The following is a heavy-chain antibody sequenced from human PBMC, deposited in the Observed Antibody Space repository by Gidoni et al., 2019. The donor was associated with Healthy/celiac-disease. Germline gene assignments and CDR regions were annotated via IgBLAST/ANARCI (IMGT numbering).Heavy chain of an antibody. D-gene: IGHD3-3*01. CDR2: IDWDDDK. V-gene: IGHV2-70*01. CDR3: ARTKTIFGVVRGFDP. CDR1: GFSLSTSGMC. J-gene: IGHJ5*02. Sequence: QVTLRESGPALVKPTQTLTLTCTFSGFSLSTSGMCVSWIRQPPGKALEWLALIDWDDDKYYSTSLKTRLTITKDTSKNQVVLTMTNMDPVDTATYYCARTKTIFGVVRGFDPWGQGTLVTVSS.